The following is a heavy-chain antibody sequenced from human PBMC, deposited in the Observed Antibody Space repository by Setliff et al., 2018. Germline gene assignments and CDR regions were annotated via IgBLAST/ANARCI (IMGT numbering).Heavy chain of an antibody. J-gene: IGHJ6*03. D-gene: IGHD3-16*01. CDR1: GDSISSSSYY. Sequence: KPSETLSLTCTVSGDSISSSSYYWGWIRQPPGKGLEWIGCIYYSGSTYYSPSLKSRVTISVDTSKKQFSLTLISVTAADTAVYYCARQPRLADFSVRAYYYMDVWGQGTTVTVSS. V-gene: IGHV4-39*01. CDR3: ARQPRLADFSVRAYYYMDV. CDR2: IYYSGST.